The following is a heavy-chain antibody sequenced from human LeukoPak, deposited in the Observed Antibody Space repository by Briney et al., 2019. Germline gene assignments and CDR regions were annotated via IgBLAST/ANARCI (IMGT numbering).Heavy chain of an antibody. CDR2: IYTSGST. CDR3: ARDVWFGAGRTFDY. Sequence: SETLSLTCTVSGGSISSGSYYWSWIRQPAGKGLEWIGRIYTSGSTNYNPSLKSRVTISVDTSRNQFSLKLSSVTAADTAVYYCARDVWFGAGRTFDYWGQGTLVTVSS. D-gene: IGHD3-10*01. V-gene: IGHV4-61*02. CDR1: GGSISSGSYY. J-gene: IGHJ4*02.